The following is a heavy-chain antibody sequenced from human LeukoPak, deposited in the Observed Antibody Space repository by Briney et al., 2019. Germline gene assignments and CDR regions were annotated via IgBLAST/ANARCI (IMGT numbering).Heavy chain of an antibody. J-gene: IGHJ4*02. D-gene: IGHD2-2*01. CDR2: LNHSGST. Sequence: PSETLSLTCAVYGGSLSGYSWSWIRQPPGKGLEWIGELNHSGSTNYNPSLKSRVTISVDTSKNQFSLKLSPVTAADSAFYYCARVPGRPAAVFDYWGQGTLVTVSS. CDR3: ARVPGRPAAVFDY. V-gene: IGHV4-34*01. CDR1: GGSLSGYS.